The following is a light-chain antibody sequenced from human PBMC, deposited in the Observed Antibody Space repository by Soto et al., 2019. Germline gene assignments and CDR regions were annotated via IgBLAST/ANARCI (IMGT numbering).Light chain of an antibody. CDR2: GAS. Sequence: EIVLTQSPGTLSLSPGDRASLSCRASQTVSTYYLAWYQHKPGQAPRLLIYGASTRAAGIPDRFSGSGSGTDFTLTIGRLEPEDFAVYYCQQYGSSPLTFGGGTKVEIK. CDR3: QQYGSSPLT. V-gene: IGKV3-20*01. CDR1: QTVSTYY. J-gene: IGKJ4*01.